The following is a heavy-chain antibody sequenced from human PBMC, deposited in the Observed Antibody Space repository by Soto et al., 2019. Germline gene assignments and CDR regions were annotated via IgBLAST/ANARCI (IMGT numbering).Heavy chain of an antibody. CDR1: GFTVSSTY. CDR2: IYSGGST. V-gene: IGHV3-53*01. D-gene: IGHD5-18*01. Sequence: GESLKISCAASGFTVSSTYMSWVRQAPGKGLEWVSVIYSGGSTYYADSVKGRFTISRDNSKNTLYLQMNSLRAEDTAVYYCARSGYSYGPFDYWGQRTLVTVSS. CDR3: ARSGYSYGPFDY. J-gene: IGHJ4*02.